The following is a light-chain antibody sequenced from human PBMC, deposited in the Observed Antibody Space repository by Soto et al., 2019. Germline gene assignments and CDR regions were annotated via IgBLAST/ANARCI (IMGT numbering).Light chain of an antibody. CDR1: QSVSSY. CDR2: DAS. J-gene: IGKJ5*01. V-gene: IGKV3-11*01. Sequence: FTQSPTTLSLSPGGRTTLPCQASQSVSSYLAWYQQKPGQAPRLLIYDASNRATGIPARFSGSGSGTDFALTISSLEPEDFAVYYCQQRSNWLSTFGQGTRLEIK. CDR3: QQRSNWLST.